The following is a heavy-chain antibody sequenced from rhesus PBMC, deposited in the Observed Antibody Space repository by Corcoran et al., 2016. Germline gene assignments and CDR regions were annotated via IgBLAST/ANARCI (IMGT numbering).Heavy chain of an antibody. CDR1: GGSISGYYF. J-gene: IGHJ6*01. CDR2: IYGGCVST. D-gene: IGHD6-13*01. CDR3: ARSIAAGQSGLDS. Sequence: QVQLQESGPGVVKPSETLSLTCAVSGGSISGYYFWSWIRQPPGKGLEWIGYIYGGCVSTSYNPSLKSRVIISIDTSRNQFSLKLSSVTAADTAVYYCARSIAAGQSGLDSWGQGVVVTVSS. V-gene: IGHV4-143*01.